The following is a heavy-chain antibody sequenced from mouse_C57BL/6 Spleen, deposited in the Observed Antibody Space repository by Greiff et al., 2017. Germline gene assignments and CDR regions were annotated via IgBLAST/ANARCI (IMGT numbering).Heavy chain of an antibody. V-gene: IGHV1-64*01. Sequence: VQLQQPGAELVKPGASVKLSCKASGYTFTSYWMHWVKQRPGQGLEWIGMIHPNIGSTNYNEKFKSKATLTVDKSSSTAYMQLSSLTSEDSAVYYCARWGDYDDYAMDYWGQGTSVTVSS. CDR3: ARWGDYDDYAMDY. CDR2: IHPNIGST. CDR1: GYTFTSYW. D-gene: IGHD2-4*01. J-gene: IGHJ4*01.